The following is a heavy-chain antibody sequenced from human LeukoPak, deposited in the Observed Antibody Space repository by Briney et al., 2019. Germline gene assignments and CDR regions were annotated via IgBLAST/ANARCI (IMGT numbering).Heavy chain of an antibody. CDR3: ARGLTGGLDS. Sequence: PGGSLRLSCAASGFIFSSYDMHWVRQATGKGLEWVSSIAITGDTYYSGSVKGRFTISRENAKNSLYLQMYSLRAGDTAVYYCARGLTGGLDSWGQGTLVTVSS. D-gene: IGHD1-26*01. CDR2: IAITGDT. V-gene: IGHV3-13*04. J-gene: IGHJ5*01. CDR1: GFIFSSYD.